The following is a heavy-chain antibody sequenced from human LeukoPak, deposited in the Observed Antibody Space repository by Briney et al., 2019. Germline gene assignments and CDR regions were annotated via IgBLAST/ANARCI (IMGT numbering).Heavy chain of an antibody. CDR2: INHSGST. Sequence: SETLSLTCAVYGGSFSGYYWSWIRQPPGKGLEWIGEINHSGSTNYNPPLKSRVTISVDTSKNQFSLKLSSVTAADTAVYYCARVALGYWGQGTLVTVSS. CDR3: ARVALGY. CDR1: GGSFSGYY. V-gene: IGHV4-34*01. D-gene: IGHD7-27*01. J-gene: IGHJ4*02.